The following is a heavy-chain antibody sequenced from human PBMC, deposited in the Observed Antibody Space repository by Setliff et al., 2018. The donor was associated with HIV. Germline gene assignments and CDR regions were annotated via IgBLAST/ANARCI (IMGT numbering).Heavy chain of an antibody. CDR3: ASGPLVYYDSPGAFDI. Sequence: GASVKVSCKASGYTFTSYGISWVRQAPGQGLEWMGWTSAYNGDTKYAPKVQGRVTLTTDTSSSTIYMELRSLRSDDTAVYYCASGPLVYYDSPGAFDIWGQGTMVTVSS. V-gene: IGHV1-18*01. D-gene: IGHD3-22*01. J-gene: IGHJ3*02. CDR1: GYTFTSYG. CDR2: TSAYNGDT.